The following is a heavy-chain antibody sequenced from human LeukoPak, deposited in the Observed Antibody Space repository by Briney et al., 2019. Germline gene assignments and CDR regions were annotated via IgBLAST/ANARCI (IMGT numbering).Heavy chain of an antibody. Sequence: AASVKVSCKASGGTFSSYAISWVRQDPGQGLEWMGGIIPIFGIANYAQKFQGRVTITADKSTSTAYMELSSLRSEDTAVYYCARSAMATIYYFDYWGQGTLVTVSS. J-gene: IGHJ4*02. CDR2: IIPIFGIA. CDR3: ARSAMATIYYFDY. CDR1: GGTFSSYA. V-gene: IGHV1-69*10. D-gene: IGHD5-24*01.